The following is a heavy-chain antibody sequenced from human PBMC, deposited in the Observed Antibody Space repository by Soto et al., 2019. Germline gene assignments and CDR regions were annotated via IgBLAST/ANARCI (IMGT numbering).Heavy chain of an antibody. CDR3: ARGTRGVYYGSGRYREAPDLGYYYYYYMDV. V-gene: IGHV4-34*01. Sequence: QVQLQQWGAGLLKPSETLSLTCAVYGGSFSGYYWSWIRQPPGKGLEWIGEINHSGSTNYNPSLKSRVTISVDTSKNQFSLKLSSVTAADTAVYYCARGTRGVYYGSGRYREAPDLGYYYYYYMDVWGKGTTVTVSS. CDR2: INHSGST. D-gene: IGHD3-10*01. CDR1: GGSFSGYY. J-gene: IGHJ6*03.